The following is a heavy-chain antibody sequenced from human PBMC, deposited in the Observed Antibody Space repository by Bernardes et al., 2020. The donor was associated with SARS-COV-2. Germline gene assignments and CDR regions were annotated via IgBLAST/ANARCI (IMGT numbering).Heavy chain of an antibody. CDR2: IYYTGRT. Sequence: SETLTLTCTVSGGSIRAYYWSWFRQPPGKGLEWIGYIYYTGRTNYNPSLQSRVTISVDTSKNQFSLKLSSVTAADTAVYYCARGFDYWGQGILVTVSS. V-gene: IGHV4-59*01. J-gene: IGHJ4*02. CDR1: GGSIRAYY. CDR3: ARGFDY.